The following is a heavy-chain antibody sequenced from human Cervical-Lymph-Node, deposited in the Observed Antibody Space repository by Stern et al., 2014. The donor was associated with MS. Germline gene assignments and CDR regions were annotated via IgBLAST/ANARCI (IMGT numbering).Heavy chain of an antibody. J-gene: IGHJ3*02. V-gene: IGHV1-69*01. CDR1: GGNFSSYA. CDR2: IIPIFGTA. Sequence: QVQLVQSGAEVKKPGSSVKVSCKASGGNFSSYAISWVRQAPGQGLAWMGGIIPIFGTATYAQKFQGSVTITADESTSTAYMELSSLRSEDTAVYYCAREYRGGRPRIQLWDHDAFDIWGQGTMVTVSS. CDR3: AREYRGGRPRIQLWDHDAFDI. D-gene: IGHD5-18*01.